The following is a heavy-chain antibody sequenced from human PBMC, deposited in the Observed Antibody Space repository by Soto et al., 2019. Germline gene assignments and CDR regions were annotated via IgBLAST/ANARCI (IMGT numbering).Heavy chain of an antibody. CDR2: TYYSGST. V-gene: IGHV4-59*01. CDR1: GGSMIAYY. J-gene: IGHJ4*02. CDR3: ARVRGTAGKRYFDY. Sequence: SETLSLTCTVSGGSMIAYYWNWMRQPPGNGLQWIGYTYYSGSTTYNPSLKSRVTISVDSSKNQLSLKLDSVTPADTAVYYCARVRGTAGKRYFDYWGPGTLVTVSS. D-gene: IGHD6-13*01.